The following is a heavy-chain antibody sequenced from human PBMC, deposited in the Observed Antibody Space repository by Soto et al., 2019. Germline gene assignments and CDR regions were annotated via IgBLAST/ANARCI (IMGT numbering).Heavy chain of an antibody. CDR1: GGSISSGGYY. CDR3: ARSPYIVVVPAAEGSWFDP. D-gene: IGHD2-2*01. CDR2: IYYSGST. J-gene: IGHJ5*02. V-gene: IGHV4-31*03. Sequence: QVQLQESGPGLVKPSQTLSLTCTVSGGSISSGGYYWSWIRQHPGKGLEWIGYIYYSGSTYYNPSRKSRVTISVDTSKNQFSLKLSSVTAADTAVYYCARSPYIVVVPAAEGSWFDPWGQGTLVTVSS.